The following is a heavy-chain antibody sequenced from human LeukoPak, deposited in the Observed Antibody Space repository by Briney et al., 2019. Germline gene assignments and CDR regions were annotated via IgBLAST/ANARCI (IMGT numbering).Heavy chain of an antibody. V-gene: IGHV4-30-4*01. CDR2: IYYSGNT. J-gene: IGHJ6*02. D-gene: IGHD1-26*01. CDR1: GGSISSGDSY. CDR3: ARDGAWGLRRAQYYYYYGMDV. Sequence: PSETLSLTCTVSGGSISSGDSYWSWIRQPPGKGLEWIGYIYYSGNTYYNPSLKSRVTISVDTSKSQFSLKLSSVTAADTAVYYCARDGAWGLRRAQYYYYYGMDVWGQGTTVTVSS.